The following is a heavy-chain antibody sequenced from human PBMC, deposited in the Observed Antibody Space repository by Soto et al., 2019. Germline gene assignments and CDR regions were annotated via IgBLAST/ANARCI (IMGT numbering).Heavy chain of an antibody. CDR2: ISSYNDDK. J-gene: IGHJ4*02. V-gene: IGHV1-18*01. Sequence: XSVKVSCNTTGYPFSSFGFIWVRQAPGHGLEWVGWISSYNDDKKYAQKFQGRVTITKDTSTNTAYMELRSLTSDDTGVYYCARDLIRETWQTNYLDLWGQGTPVTVSS. CDR3: ARDLIRETWQTNYLDL. D-gene: IGHD1-1*01. CDR1: GYPFSSFG.